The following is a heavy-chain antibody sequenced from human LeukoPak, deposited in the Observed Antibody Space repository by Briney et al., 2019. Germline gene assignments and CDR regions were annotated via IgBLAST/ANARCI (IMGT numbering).Heavy chain of an antibody. CDR1: GYTFIAYY. CDR3: ATYSSGWYILDY. J-gene: IGHJ4*02. CDR2: INPNSGGA. Sequence: EASVKVSCKASGYTFIAYYMHWVRQAPGQGLEWMGWINPNSGGANYAQKFQGRVTMTRDTSISTAYMELSRLRSDDTAVYYCATYSSGWYILDYRGQGTLVTVSS. V-gene: IGHV1-2*02. D-gene: IGHD6-19*01.